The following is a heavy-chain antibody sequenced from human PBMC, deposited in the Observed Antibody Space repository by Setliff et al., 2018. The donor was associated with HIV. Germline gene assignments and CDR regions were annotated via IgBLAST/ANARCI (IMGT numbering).Heavy chain of an antibody. J-gene: IGHJ4*02. CDR2: IPTSHGDT. Sequence: GASVKVSCKASGYSFINSGISWVRQAPGQGLEWMGWIPTSHGDTKYAQNFQDRLTMTTDSSTTTTYTDLRSLTSDDTALYYCVRDWSYAPDYWGQGTLVTVSS. V-gene: IGHV1-18*01. CDR1: GYSFINSG. CDR3: VRDWSYAPDY. D-gene: IGHD2-8*02.